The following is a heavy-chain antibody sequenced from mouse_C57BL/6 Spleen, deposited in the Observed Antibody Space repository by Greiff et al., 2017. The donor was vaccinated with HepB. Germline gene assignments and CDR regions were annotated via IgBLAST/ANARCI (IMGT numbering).Heavy chain of an antibody. CDR2: IDPSDSET. CDR3: ARRSGSSYVWYFDV. D-gene: IGHD1-1*01. CDR1: GYTFTSYW. Sequence: VQLQQPGAELVRPGSSVKLSCKASGYTFTSYWMHWVKQRPIQGLEWIGNIDPSDSETHYNQKFKDKATLTVDKSSSTAYMQLSSLTSEDSAVYYCARRSGSSYVWYFDVWGTGTTVTVSS. J-gene: IGHJ1*03. V-gene: IGHV1-52*01.